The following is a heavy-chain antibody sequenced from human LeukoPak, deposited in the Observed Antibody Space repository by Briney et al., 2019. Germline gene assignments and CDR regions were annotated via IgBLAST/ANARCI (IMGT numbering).Heavy chain of an antibody. CDR3: AGWLQDY. V-gene: IGHV4-59*12. J-gene: IGHJ4*02. CDR2: IYFSGST. Sequence: PSETLSLTCTVSGDSISSYYWSWIRQPPGKGLEYIGYIYFSGSTKYNPSLKSRVTISVDKSKNQFSLKLSSVTAADTAVYYCAGWLQDYWGQGTLVTVSS. D-gene: IGHD5-24*01. CDR1: GDSISSYY.